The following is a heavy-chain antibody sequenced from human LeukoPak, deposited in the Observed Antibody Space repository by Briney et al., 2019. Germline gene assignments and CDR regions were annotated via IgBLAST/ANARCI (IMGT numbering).Heavy chain of an antibody. CDR3: ARHAFASPLDY. Sequence: SETLSLTCTVSGCSLGSDYWSWLRQPPGKGLEWIGYIFYTGDSNQNPSLKNRDTISLHTSNNQFSLKLSSVTAADTALYFCARHAFASPLDYWGQGTLVTVSS. CDR1: GCSLGSDY. J-gene: IGHJ4*02. V-gene: IGHV4-59*08. D-gene: IGHD2-21*01. CDR2: IFYTGDS.